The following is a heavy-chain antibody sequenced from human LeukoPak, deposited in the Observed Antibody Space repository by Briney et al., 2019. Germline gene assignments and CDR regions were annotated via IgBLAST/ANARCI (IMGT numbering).Heavy chain of an antibody. CDR1: GFTFSSYE. J-gene: IGHJ5*02. Sequence: PGGSLRLSCAASGFTFSSYEMNWVRQAPGKGLEWVSSISSSSSYIYYADSVKGRFTISRDNAKNSLYLQMNSLRAEDTAVYYCARDPPLTQQLDTWGQGTLVTVSS. CDR2: ISSSSSYI. CDR3: ARDPPLTQQLDT. D-gene: IGHD6-13*01. V-gene: IGHV3-21*01.